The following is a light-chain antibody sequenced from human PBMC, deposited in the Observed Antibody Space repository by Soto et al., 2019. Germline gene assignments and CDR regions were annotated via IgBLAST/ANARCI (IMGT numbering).Light chain of an antibody. Sequence: EIEMTQSPATLSLSPGERATLYCWASQSVSSNLAWYQQKPCQAPRLLIYGASTRVTGVPARFSGSGSGTEFILIISSLQSEDFAVYYCQHYNNWPPWTFGQGTKVEIK. V-gene: IGKV3-15*01. CDR2: GAS. CDR3: QHYNNWPPWT. CDR1: QSVSSN. J-gene: IGKJ1*01.